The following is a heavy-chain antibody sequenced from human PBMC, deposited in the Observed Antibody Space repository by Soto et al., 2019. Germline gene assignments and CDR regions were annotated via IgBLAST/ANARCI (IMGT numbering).Heavy chain of an antibody. D-gene: IGHD5-12*01. CDR1: GGTFSSYT. CDR2: IIPLLGIA. CDR3: ARDDVRYDYYYDGMDV. J-gene: IGHJ6*02. Sequence: QVQLVQSGAEVKKPGSSVKVSCKASGGTFSSYTISWVRQAPGQGLEWMGRIIPLLGIANYAQKFQGRVTITADKSTSTAYMERSSLRAEDTAVYYCARDDVRYDYYYDGMDVWGQGTTVTVSS. V-gene: IGHV1-69*08.